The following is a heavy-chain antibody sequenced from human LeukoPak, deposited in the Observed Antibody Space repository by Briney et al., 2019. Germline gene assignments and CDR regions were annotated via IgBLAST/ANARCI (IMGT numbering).Heavy chain of an antibody. CDR3: AREMRAGPLDY. D-gene: IGHD6-19*01. V-gene: IGHV1-69*04. CDR2: IIPILGTA. J-gene: IGHJ4*02. CDR1: GGTFSSYA. Sequence: SVKVSCKASGGTFSSYAISWVRQAPGQGLEWMGRIIPILGTANYAQKFQGRVTITADKSTSTAYMELSSLRSEDTAVYYCAREMRAGPLDYWGQGTLVTVSS.